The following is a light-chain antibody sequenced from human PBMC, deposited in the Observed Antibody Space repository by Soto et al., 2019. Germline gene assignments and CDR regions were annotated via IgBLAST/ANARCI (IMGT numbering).Light chain of an antibody. CDR2: DVS. V-gene: IGLV2-14*01. J-gene: IGLJ1*01. Sequence: QSVLTQPASVSGSPGQSITISCTGTRSDVGGYNYVSWYQQHPGKAPKLIIYDVSNRPSGVSNRFSGSKSGNTASLTISGLQAEDEADYYCSSYTSSSTYVFGTGTKLTV. CDR1: RSDVGGYNY. CDR3: SSYTSSSTYV.